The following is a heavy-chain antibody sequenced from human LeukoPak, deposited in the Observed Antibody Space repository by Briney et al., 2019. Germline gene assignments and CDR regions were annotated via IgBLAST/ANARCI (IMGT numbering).Heavy chain of an antibody. CDR2: INPNSGGT. Sequence: ASVKVSCKASGYTFTGYYMHWVRPAPGQGLEWMGWINPNSGGTNYAQKFQGRVTMTRDTSISTAYMELSRLRSDDTAVYYCARDSDYSNYSLDYWGQGTLVTVSS. V-gene: IGHV1-2*02. D-gene: IGHD4-11*01. CDR1: GYTFTGYY. CDR3: ARDSDYSNYSLDY. J-gene: IGHJ4*02.